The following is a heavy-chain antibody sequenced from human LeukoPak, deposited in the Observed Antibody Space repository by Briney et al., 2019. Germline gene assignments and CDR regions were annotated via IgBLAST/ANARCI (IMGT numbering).Heavy chain of an antibody. D-gene: IGHD5-18*01. CDR2: IWYDGRDK. CDR1: GSTFSGCG. J-gene: IGHJ4*02. V-gene: IGHV3-30*02. CDR3: AKDPYSYGSYFDY. Sequence: TGGSLRLSCAASGSTFSGCGMHWVRQAPGKGLEWVAFIWYDGRDKYYADSVKGQFTISRDNSKNTLYLQMNSLRAEDTAVYYCAKDPYSYGSYFDYWGLGTLVIVSS.